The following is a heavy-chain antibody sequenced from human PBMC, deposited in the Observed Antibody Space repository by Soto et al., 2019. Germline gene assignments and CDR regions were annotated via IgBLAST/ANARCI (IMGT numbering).Heavy chain of an antibody. Sequence: SETLSLTCTVSGGSISSYYWSWIRQPPGKGLEWIGYIYYSGSTNYNPSLKSRVTISVDTSKNQFSLKLSSVTAADTAVYYCARVRRLGWPYYYYMDVWGKGTTVTVSS. CDR2: IYYSGST. J-gene: IGHJ6*03. CDR1: GGSISSYY. D-gene: IGHD3-16*01. V-gene: IGHV4-59*01. CDR3: ARVRRLGWPYYYYMDV.